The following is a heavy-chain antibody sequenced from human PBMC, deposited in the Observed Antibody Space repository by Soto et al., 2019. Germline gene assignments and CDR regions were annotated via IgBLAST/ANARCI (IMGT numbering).Heavy chain of an antibody. Sequence: GGSLRLSWAASGFTFSSYSMNWVRQAPGKGLEWVSSISSSSSYIYYADSVKGRFTISRDNAKNSLYLQMNSLRAEDTAVYYCARDSSNVLGMAVWGQGTTVTVS. CDR3: ARDSSNVLGMAV. CDR1: GFTFSSYS. J-gene: IGHJ6*02. CDR2: ISSSSSYI. D-gene: IGHD2-15*01. V-gene: IGHV3-21*01.